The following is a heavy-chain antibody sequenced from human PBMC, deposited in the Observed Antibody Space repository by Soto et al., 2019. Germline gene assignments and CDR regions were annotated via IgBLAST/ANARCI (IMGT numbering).Heavy chain of an antibody. Sequence: VASVKVSCKASGGTFSSYAISWVRQAPGQGLEWMGGIIPIFGTANYAQKFQGRVTITADESTSTAYMELSSLSSADTAVYYCATPSYRSSRIGGCDYYYYYGMDVWVQGTTFTV. CDR1: GGTFSSYA. V-gene: IGHV1-69*13. J-gene: IGHJ6*02. CDR3: ATPSYRSSRIGGCDYYYYYGMDV. CDR2: IIPIFGTA. D-gene: IGHD6-6*01.